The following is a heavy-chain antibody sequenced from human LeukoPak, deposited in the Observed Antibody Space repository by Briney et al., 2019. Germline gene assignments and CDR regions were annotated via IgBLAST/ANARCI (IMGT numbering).Heavy chain of an antibody. CDR2: IYPGDSDT. J-gene: IGHJ5*02. CDR1: GYSFTNYR. Sequence: GESLKISCKGSGYSFTNYRIGWVRQMPGKGLEWMGTIYPGDSDTRYSPSFQGQVTISVDKSISTAYLQWSSLKASDTAMYYCARRRTLRLDAFDPWGQGTLVTVSS. CDR3: ARRRTLRLDAFDP. V-gene: IGHV5-51*01. D-gene: IGHD5/OR15-5a*01.